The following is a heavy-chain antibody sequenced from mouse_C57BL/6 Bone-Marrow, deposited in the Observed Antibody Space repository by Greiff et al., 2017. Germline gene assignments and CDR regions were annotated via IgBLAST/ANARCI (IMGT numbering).Heavy chain of an antibody. CDR3: TRFCYGSSFDWYFDV. D-gene: IGHD1-1*01. CDR1: GYTFTDYE. CDR2: IDPETGGP. J-gene: IGHJ1*03. Sequence: QVQLQQSGAELVRPGASVTLSCKASGYTFTDYEMHWVKQTPVHGLAWIGAIDPETGGPAYNQKFKGKAILTADKSSSTAYMELRSLTSEDSAVYYCTRFCYGSSFDWYFDVWGTGTTVTVSS. V-gene: IGHV1-15*01.